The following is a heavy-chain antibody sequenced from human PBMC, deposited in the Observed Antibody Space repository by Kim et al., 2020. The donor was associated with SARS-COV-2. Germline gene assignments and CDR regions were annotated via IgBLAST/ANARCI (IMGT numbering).Heavy chain of an antibody. J-gene: IGHJ5*02. CDR3: AKDSGSTGTFDP. D-gene: IGHD1-26*01. V-gene: IGHV4-59*13. CDR1: GGSISNYH. CDR2: ISSSGVT. Sequence: SETLSLTCTVSGGSISNYHWSWIRQSPGKGLDWIGYISSSGVTNYNPSLKSRVTISVATSKNQFSLRLTSVTAADTAIYYCAKDSGSTGTFDPWGQGALVIVSS.